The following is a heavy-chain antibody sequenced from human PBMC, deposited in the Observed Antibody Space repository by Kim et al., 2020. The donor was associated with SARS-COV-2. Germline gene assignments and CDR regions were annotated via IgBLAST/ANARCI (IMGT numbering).Heavy chain of an antibody. D-gene: IGHD1-26*01. J-gene: IGHJ4*02. CDR2: FNPTNGNT. CDR3: IRMASSASFEY. Sequence: ASVKVSCKASGFTFSNDYMHWVRQAPGQGLEWMGLFNPTNGNTWLAQKFQGRITMTGATSTNTIYKELKNLKSDDAAVYYCIRMASSASFEYLGQGTLVT. CDR1: GFTFSNDY. V-gene: IGHV1-46*03.